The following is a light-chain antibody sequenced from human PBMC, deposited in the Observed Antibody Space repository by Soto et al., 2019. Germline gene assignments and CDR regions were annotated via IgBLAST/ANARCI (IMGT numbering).Light chain of an antibody. CDR3: SSYAASNNFYFV. CDR2: EVT. Sequence: QSVLTQPPSASGSPGQSVTISCTGTSSDVGGYNYVSWYQQYPGRAPKLMIYEVTKRPSGVPDRFSGSKSGNTASLTVSGLKEEDEGDYYCSSYAASNNFYFVFGGGTKLTVL. J-gene: IGLJ3*02. V-gene: IGLV2-8*01. CDR1: SSDVGGYNY.